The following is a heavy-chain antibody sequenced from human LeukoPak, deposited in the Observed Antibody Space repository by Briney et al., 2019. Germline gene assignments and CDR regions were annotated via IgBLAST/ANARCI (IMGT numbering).Heavy chain of an antibody. Sequence: PSETLSLTCTVSGGFISNYYWSWRRQPAGKEPEWIGRIHSSGSTLYNPSLKSRVTISVDTSKNQFSLKLSSVTAADTAVYYCARDSWDYWGQGTLVTVSS. V-gene: IGHV4-4*07. J-gene: IGHJ4*02. CDR1: GGFISNYY. CDR3: ARDSWDY. CDR2: IHSSGST. D-gene: IGHD2-15*01.